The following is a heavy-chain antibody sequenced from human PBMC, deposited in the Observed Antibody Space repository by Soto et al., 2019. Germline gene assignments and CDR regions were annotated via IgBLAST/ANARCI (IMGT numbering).Heavy chain of an antibody. CDR3: ARDQTVTSYYYYMDV. Sequence: GSLRLSCAASGFTFSSYGMHWVRQAPGKGLEWVAVIWYDGSNKYYADSVKGRFTISRDNSKNTLYLQMNSLRAEDTAVYYCARDQTVTSYYYYMDVWGKGTTVTVSS. D-gene: IGHD4-17*01. J-gene: IGHJ6*03. CDR1: GFTFSSYG. CDR2: IWYDGSNK. V-gene: IGHV3-33*01.